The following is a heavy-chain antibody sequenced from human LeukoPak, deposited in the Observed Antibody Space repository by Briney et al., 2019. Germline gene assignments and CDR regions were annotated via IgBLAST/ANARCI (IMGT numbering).Heavy chain of an antibody. Sequence: GGSLRLSCAASGFTFSSCSMNWVRQAPGKGLEWVASIKEDGSEKYYVDSVKGRFTISRDNAKNSLYLQMNSLRAEDTAVYYCARDYGMDVWGQGTTVTVSS. CDR3: ARDYGMDV. CDR2: IKEDGSEK. V-gene: IGHV3-7*01. CDR1: GFTFSSCS. J-gene: IGHJ6*02.